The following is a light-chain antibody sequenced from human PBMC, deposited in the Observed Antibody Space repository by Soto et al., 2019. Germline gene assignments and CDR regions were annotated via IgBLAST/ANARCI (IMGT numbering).Light chain of an antibody. J-gene: IGLJ1*01. V-gene: IGLV2-23*02. Sequence: QSVLNQPPSASGTPGQSVTISCSGSSSNIGRRPAHWYQQHPGKAPKLMIYEVTERPSGVSNRFSGSKSGDTASLTISGLQAEDEADYYCCSYAGTTTYVFGTGTKVTVL. CDR2: EVT. CDR3: CSYAGTTTYV. CDR1: SSNIGRRP.